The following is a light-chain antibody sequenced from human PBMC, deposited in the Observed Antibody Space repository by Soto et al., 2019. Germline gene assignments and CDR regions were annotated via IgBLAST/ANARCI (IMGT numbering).Light chain of an antibody. CDR3: SSYAGSNNLI. J-gene: IGLJ2*01. Sequence: QSALTQPPSASGSPGQSVTISCTGTSSDVGGYNYVSWYQQHPGKAPKLMIYDVSKRPSGVPDRFSGSKSGNTASLTVSGLQVEDEADYYCSSYAGSNNLIFGGGTKLTVL. CDR1: SSDVGGYNY. CDR2: DVS. V-gene: IGLV2-8*01.